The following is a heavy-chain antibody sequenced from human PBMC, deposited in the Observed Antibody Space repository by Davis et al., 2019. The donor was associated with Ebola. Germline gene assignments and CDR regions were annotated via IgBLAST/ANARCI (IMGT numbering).Heavy chain of an antibody. D-gene: IGHD3-22*01. Sequence: GESLKISCAASGFTFSSYWMSWVRQAPGKGLEWVANIKQDGSEKYYVDSVKGRFTISRDNAKNSLYLQMNSLRAEDTAVYYCASGNYDSSGYYFETYFDYWGQGTLVTVSS. J-gene: IGHJ4*02. CDR1: GFTFSSYW. CDR3: ASGNYDSSGYYFETYFDY. CDR2: IKQDGSEK. V-gene: IGHV3-7*03.